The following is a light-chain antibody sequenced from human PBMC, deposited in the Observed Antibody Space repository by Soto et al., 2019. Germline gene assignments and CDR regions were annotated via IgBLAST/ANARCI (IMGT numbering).Light chain of an antibody. CDR3: QQYGSSPWT. CDR2: GAS. Sequence: EIVLTQSPGTLSLSPGERATLSCRASQRVSSSYLAWYQQKPGQAPRLLIYGASSRATGIPDRFSGSGSGTDFTLPISRLEPEDFAVYYCQQYGSSPWTFGQGTKVEIK. J-gene: IGKJ1*01. CDR1: QRVSSSY. V-gene: IGKV3-20*01.